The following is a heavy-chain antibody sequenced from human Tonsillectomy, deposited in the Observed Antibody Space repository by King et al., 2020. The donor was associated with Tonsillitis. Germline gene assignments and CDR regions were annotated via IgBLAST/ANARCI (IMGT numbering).Heavy chain of an antibody. CDR3: ARHPIAARGLMDY. CDR1: GGSISSSSYY. Sequence: QLQESGPGLVKPSETLSLTCTVSGGSISSSSYYWGWIRQPPGKGLEWIGTIYYSGSTYYNPSLKSRVTISVDTSKNQFSLKLSSVTAADTAVYYCARHPIAARGLMDYWGQGTLVTVSS. V-gene: IGHV4-39*01. D-gene: IGHD6-6*01. CDR2: IYYSGST. J-gene: IGHJ4*02.